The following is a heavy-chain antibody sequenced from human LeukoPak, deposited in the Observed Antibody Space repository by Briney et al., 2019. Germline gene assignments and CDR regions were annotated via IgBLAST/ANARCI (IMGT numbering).Heavy chain of an antibody. CDR1: GYTFTGYY. V-gene: IGHV1-2*06. CDR3: AGDWEDYYYGMDV. CDR2: INPNSGGT. Sequence: ASVKVSCKASGYTFTGYYMHWVRQAPGQGLEWMGRINPNSGGTNYAQKFQGRVTMTRDTSISTAYMELSRLRSDDTAVYYCAGDWEDYYYGMDVWGQGTTVTVSS. D-gene: IGHD1-26*01. J-gene: IGHJ6*02.